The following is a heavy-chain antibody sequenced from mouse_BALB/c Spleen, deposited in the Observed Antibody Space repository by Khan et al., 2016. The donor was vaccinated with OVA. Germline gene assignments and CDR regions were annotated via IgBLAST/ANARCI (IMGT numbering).Heavy chain of an antibody. D-gene: IGHD1-1*01. CDR1: GYSITSNYA. V-gene: IGHV3-2*02. Sequence: EVKLEESGPGLVKPSQSLSLTCTVTGYSITSNYAWNWIRQFPGNKLEWMGYISYSGSTSYNPSLKSRISITRDTSKNQFFLQLNSVTTEDTATYYWARKNYYGYAVDYWGQGTSVTVSS. J-gene: IGHJ4*01. CDR2: ISYSGST. CDR3: ARKNYYGYAVDY.